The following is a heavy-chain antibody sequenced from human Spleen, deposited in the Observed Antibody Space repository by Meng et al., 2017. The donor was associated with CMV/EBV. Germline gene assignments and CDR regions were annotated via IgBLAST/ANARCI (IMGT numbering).Heavy chain of an antibody. Sequence: GESLKISCAASGFTFSSYSMNWVRQAPGKGLEWVSSISSSSSYIYYADSLKGQFIISRDDAKNSLFLQMNSLRAEDTAVYYCARDLKYSSSSSYFDYWGQGTLVTVSS. D-gene: IGHD6-6*01. CDR1: GFTFSSYS. J-gene: IGHJ4*02. CDR2: ISSSSSYI. V-gene: IGHV3-21*01. CDR3: ARDLKYSSSSSYFDY.